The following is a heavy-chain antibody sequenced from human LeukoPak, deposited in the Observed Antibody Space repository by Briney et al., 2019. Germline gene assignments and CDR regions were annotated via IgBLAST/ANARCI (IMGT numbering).Heavy chain of an antibody. CDR3: ARIPGGSGSQYDY. V-gene: IGHV3-74*01. D-gene: IGHD3-10*01. CDR1: GFTFSSYW. Sequence: PGGSLRLSCAASGFTFSSYWMHWVRQAPGKGLVWVSRINSDGSSTFYADSVKGQFTTSRDNAENTVYLQMNSLRADDTAVYYCARIPGGSGSQYDYWGQGTLVIVSS. CDR2: INSDGSST. J-gene: IGHJ4*02.